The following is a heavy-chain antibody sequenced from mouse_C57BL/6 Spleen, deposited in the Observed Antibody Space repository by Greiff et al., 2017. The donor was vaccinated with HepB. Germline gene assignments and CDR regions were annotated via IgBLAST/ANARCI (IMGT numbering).Heavy chain of an antibody. Sequence: EVQVVESGGDLVKPGGSLKLSCAASGFTFSSYGMSWVRQTPDKRLEWVATISSGGSYTYYPDSVKGRFTISRDNAKNTLYLQMSSLKSEDTAMYYCARRPSNWDLFDYWGQGTTLTVSS. J-gene: IGHJ2*01. V-gene: IGHV5-6*01. CDR3: ARRPSNWDLFDY. CDR1: GFTFSSYG. CDR2: ISSGGSYT. D-gene: IGHD4-1*01.